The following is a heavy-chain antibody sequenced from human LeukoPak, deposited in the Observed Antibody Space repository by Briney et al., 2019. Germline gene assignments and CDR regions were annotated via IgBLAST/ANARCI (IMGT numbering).Heavy chain of an antibody. CDR1: GFTFSSYW. J-gene: IGHJ6*03. Sequence: GGSLRLSCALSGFTFSSYWMSWVRQAPGKGLEWVANIKQDGSEKYYVDSVKGRFTISRDNAKNSLYLQMNSLRAEDTAVYYCARDNNIVVVVAAYYMDVWGKGTTVTVSS. D-gene: IGHD2-15*01. V-gene: IGHV3-7*01. CDR3: ARDNNIVVVVAAYYMDV. CDR2: IKQDGSEK.